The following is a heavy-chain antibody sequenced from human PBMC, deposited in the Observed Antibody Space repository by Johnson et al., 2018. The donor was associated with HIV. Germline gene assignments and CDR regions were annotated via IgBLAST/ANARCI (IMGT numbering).Heavy chain of an antibody. J-gene: IGHJ3*02. D-gene: IGHD6-13*01. CDR1: GFTVSSNY. Sequence: VQLVESGGGLVQPGESLRLSCAASGFTVSSNYMSWVRQAPGKGLEWVSVIYSGGSTYYADSVKGRFTISRDNSKNTLYLQMNSLRAEDTAVYYCARDGVDSSPWDAFDIWGQGTMVTVSS. V-gene: IGHV3-66*02. CDR2: IYSGGST. CDR3: ARDGVDSSPWDAFDI.